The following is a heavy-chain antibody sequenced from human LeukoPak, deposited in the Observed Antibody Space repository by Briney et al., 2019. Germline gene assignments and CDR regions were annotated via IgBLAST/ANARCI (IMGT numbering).Heavy chain of an antibody. Sequence: GSLRLSCAASGFTFRSFAMSWVRQAPEKGLEWVSGIIGSGRTTFYADSVKGRFTISRDNSKNTLYLQMNSLRAEDTAIYYCAKKEGDTYFSWYMDVWGKGTTVTVSS. CDR1: GFTFRSFA. CDR3: AKKEGDTYFSWYMDV. D-gene: IGHD2-21*01. V-gene: IGHV3-23*01. J-gene: IGHJ6*03. CDR2: IIGSGRTT.